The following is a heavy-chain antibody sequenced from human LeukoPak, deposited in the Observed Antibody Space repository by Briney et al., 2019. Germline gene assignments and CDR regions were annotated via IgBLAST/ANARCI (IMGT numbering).Heavy chain of an antibody. CDR2: IYTSGST. CDR1: GGSISSYY. Sequence: KSSETLSLTCTVSGGSISSYYWSWIRQPAGKGLEWIGRIYTSGSTNYNPSLKSRVTMPVDTSKNQFSLKLSSVTAADTAVYYCARDPQADSSGWYGGDYWGQGTLVTVSS. D-gene: IGHD6-19*01. V-gene: IGHV4-4*07. J-gene: IGHJ4*02. CDR3: ARDPQADSSGWYGGDY.